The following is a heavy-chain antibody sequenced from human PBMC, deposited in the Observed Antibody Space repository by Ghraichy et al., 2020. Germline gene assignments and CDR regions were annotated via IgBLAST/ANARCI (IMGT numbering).Heavy chain of an antibody. CDR3: ARGFSVGDARYWYFDL. Sequence: ASVKVSCKASGYTFSSCDINWVRQATGQGLEWMGWMNPNSGNTGSAQKFQGRVTMTRNTSISTAYMELSSLRSEDTAVYYCARGFSVGDARYWYFDLWGRGTLVTVSS. J-gene: IGHJ2*01. CDR1: GYTFSSCD. D-gene: IGHD2-21*02. V-gene: IGHV1-8*01. CDR2: MNPNSGNT.